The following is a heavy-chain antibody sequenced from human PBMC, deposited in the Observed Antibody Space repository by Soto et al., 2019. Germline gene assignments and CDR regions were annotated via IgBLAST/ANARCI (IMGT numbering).Heavy chain of an antibody. J-gene: IGHJ5*01. CDR2: IYYSGST. D-gene: IGHD2-2*01. Sequence: SETVSLTCSVSCGSISSSNYYWGWIRQPPGKGLEWIGSIYYSGSTYYNPSLKSRVTISVDTSKNQFSLKVNSVTAADTAVYYCARHSGPYASSWFDYWGQGILVTVSS. V-gene: IGHV4-39*01. CDR1: CGSISSSNYY. CDR3: ARHSGPYASSWFDY.